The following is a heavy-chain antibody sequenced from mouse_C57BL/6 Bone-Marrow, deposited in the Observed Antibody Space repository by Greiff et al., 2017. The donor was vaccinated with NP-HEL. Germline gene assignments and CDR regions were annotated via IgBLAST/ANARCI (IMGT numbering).Heavy chain of an antibody. D-gene: IGHD2-5*01. Sequence: QVHVKQSGPGLVQPSQSLSITCTVSGFSLTSYGVHWVRQSPGKGLEWLGVIWRGGSTDYNAAFMSRLSITKDNSKSQVFFKMNSLQADDTAIYYCTKAYYSNDGYFDVWGTGTTVTVSA. J-gene: IGHJ1*03. CDR2: IWRGGST. V-gene: IGHV2-5*01. CDR3: TKAYYSNDGYFDV. CDR1: GFSLTSYG.